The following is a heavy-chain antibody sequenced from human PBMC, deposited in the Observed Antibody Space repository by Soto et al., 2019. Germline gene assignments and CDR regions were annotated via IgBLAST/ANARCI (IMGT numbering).Heavy chain of an antibody. Sequence: HPEASLRLSCAASGFTFTNYGMHRVRQAPGKGLEWVAVIWSDGSNKYYADSVKGRFTISKDNSQNTLYLQMNRLRPEDTAVCYCPRDPYSGSRYYIDTWGQGTLVTVSS. D-gene: IGHD1-26*01. CDR3: PRDPYSGSRYYIDT. J-gene: IGHJ4*02. CDR1: GFTFTNYG. V-gene: IGHV3-33*01. CDR2: IWSDGSNK.